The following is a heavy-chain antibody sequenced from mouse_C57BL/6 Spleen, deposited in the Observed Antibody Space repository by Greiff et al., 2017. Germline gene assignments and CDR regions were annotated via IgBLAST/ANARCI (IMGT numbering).Heavy chain of an antibody. V-gene: IGHV3-6*01. CDR3: ASPYYGDYYAMDY. CDR2: ISYDGSN. J-gene: IGHJ4*01. D-gene: IGHD1-2*01. CDR1: GYSITSGYY. Sequence: EVKLMESGPGLVKPSQSLSLTCSVTGYSITSGYYWNWIRQFPGNKLEWMGYISYDGSNNYNPSLKNRISITRDTSKNQFFLKLNSVTTEDTATYYCASPYYGDYYAMDYWGQGTSVTVSS.